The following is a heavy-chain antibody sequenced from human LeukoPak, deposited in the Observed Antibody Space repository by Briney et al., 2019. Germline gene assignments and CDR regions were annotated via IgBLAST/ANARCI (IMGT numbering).Heavy chain of an antibody. CDR2: IYYSGST. J-gene: IGHJ6*03. Sequence: PSETLSLTCAVYGGSFSGYYWSWIRQPPGKGLEWIGYIYYSGSTNYNPSLKSRVTISVDTSKNQFSLKLWSVTAADTAVYYCARESLRQQWLVRREEYYYMDVWGKGTTVTISS. CDR1: GGSFSGYY. V-gene: IGHV4-59*01. D-gene: IGHD6-19*01. CDR3: ARESLRQQWLVRREEYYYMDV.